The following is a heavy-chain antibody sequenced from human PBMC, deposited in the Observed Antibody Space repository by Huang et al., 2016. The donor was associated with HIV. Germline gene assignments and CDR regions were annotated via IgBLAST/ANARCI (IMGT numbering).Heavy chain of an antibody. CDR1: GFIFNDFA. CDR2: VRSKAFGGAS. D-gene: IGHD4-17*01. J-gene: IGHJ6*03. V-gene: IGHV3-49*03. CDR3: SPSGDDYFYFYMDV. Sequence: QLVESGGDSVQSGRSLRLSCRGSGFIFNDFALNWCLQSPGKGLEWIVFVRSKAFGGASKSAPSVKDRFTVSRDEAKNVAFLQMDNLQVDDTAIYYCSPSGDDYFYFYMDVWGNGTTVIVS.